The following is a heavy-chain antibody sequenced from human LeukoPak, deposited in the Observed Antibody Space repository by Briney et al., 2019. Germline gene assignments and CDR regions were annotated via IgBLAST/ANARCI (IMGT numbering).Heavy chain of an antibody. V-gene: IGHV3-20*04. Sequence: GGSLRLSCAASGFTFRSYWVHWVRQAPGKGLEWVSGINWNGGSTGYADSVKGRFTISRDNAKNSLYLQMNSLRAEGTALYYRVRDAVRTVAATRAFDIWGQGTMVTVSS. J-gene: IGHJ3*02. CDR2: INWNGGST. CDR3: VRDAVRTVAATRAFDI. CDR1: GFTFRSYW. D-gene: IGHD6-19*01.